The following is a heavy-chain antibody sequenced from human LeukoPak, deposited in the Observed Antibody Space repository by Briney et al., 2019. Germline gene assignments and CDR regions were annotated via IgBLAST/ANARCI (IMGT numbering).Heavy chain of an antibody. V-gene: IGHV1-2*06. CDR2: INPNSGGT. CDR3: AREHLNQTGDWAYNWFDP. J-gene: IGHJ5*02. Sequence: ASVKVSCKASGYTFTGYYMHWVRQAPGQGLEWMGRINPNSGGTNYAQKFQGRVTMTRDRSISTAYMELSRLRSDDTAVYYCAREHLNQTGDWAYNWFDPWGQGTLVTVSS. CDR1: GYTFTGYY. D-gene: IGHD7-27*01.